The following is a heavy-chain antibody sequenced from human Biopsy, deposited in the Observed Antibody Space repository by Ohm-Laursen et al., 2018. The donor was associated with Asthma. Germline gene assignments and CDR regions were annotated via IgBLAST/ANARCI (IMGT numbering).Heavy chain of an antibody. CDR1: GYTFINYA. Sequence: VASVKVSCKASGYTFINYAIHWVRQAPGHSLEWMGWINAANGNTKYSQKFQGRLTISRDKSASTAYMDLSSLRSEDTAVYYCARTYFDFLTGHVHDAFAMWGQGTMVTVSS. J-gene: IGHJ3*02. V-gene: IGHV1-3*01. CDR3: ARTYFDFLTGHVHDAFAM. D-gene: IGHD3-9*01. CDR2: INAANGNT.